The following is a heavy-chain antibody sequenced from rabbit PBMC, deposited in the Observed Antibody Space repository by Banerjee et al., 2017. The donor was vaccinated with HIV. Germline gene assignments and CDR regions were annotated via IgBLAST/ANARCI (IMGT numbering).Heavy chain of an antibody. CDR1: GFSFSSTYY. CDR2: IGGGSSGNT. Sequence: QSLEESGGGLVKPEGSLTLTCTASGFSFSSTYYMCWVRQAPGKGLEWIGCIGGGSSGNTVYASWAKGRFTISKTSSTTVTLQMTSLTAADTATYFCARRSDGGGDSGVAKLWGQGTLVTVS. CDR3: ARRSDGGGDSGVAKL. D-gene: IGHD7-1*01. V-gene: IGHV1S40*01. J-gene: IGHJ4*01.